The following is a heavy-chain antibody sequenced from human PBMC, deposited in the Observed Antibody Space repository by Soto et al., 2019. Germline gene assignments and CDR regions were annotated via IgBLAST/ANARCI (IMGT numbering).Heavy chain of an antibody. V-gene: IGHV4-30-4*01. CDR1: GGSISSGDYY. D-gene: IGHD1-20*01. J-gene: IGHJ5*02. CDR3: ARDATKWNPPDMNWFDP. Sequence: SETLSLTCTVSGGSISSGDYYWSWIRQPPGKGLEWIGYIYYSGSTYYNPSLKSRVTISVDTSKNQFSLKLSSVTAADTAVYYCARDATKWNPPDMNWFDPWGQGTLVTVSS. CDR2: IYYSGST.